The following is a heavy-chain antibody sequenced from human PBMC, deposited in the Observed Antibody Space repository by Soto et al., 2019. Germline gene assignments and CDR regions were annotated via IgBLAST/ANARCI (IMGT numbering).Heavy chain of an antibody. CDR1: RYTFTSYG. D-gene: IGHD1-26*01. CDR2: ISAYNGNT. V-gene: IGHV1-18*01. Sequence: QVQLVQSGAEVKKPGASVKVSCKASRYTFTSYGISWVRQAPGQGLEWMGWISAYNGNTNYAQKLQGRVTMTTDTSTSTAYMELRSLRSDDTAVYYCAIPKSGSYSSPPNWFDPWGQGTLVTVSS. CDR3: AIPKSGSYSSPPNWFDP. J-gene: IGHJ5*02.